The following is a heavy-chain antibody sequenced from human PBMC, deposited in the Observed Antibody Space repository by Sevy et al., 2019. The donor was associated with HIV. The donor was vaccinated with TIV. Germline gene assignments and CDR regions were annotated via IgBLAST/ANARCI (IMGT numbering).Heavy chain of an antibody. V-gene: IGHV3-48*01. D-gene: IGHD1-26*01. CDR2: ISSSRSTI. CDR1: GFTFSSYS. CDR3: ARGIIVGATGIDY. Sequence: GGSLRLSCAASGFTFSSYSMNWVRQAPGKGLEWVSYISSSRSTIYYADSVKGRFTISRDNAKNSLYLQMNSLRAEDTAVYYCARGIIVGATGIDYWGQGTLVTVSS. J-gene: IGHJ4*02.